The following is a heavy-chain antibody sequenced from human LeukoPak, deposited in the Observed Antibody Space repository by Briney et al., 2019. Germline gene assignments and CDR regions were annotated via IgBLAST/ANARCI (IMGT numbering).Heavy chain of an antibody. J-gene: IGHJ4*02. CDR2: ISSSGSTI. CDR3: ARDRPNSSGYYYGAAFDY. V-gene: IGHV3-48*03. Sequence: PGGSLRLSCAASGFTFSSYEMNWVRQASGKGLEWVSYISSSGSTIYYADSVKGRFTISRDNAKNSLYLQMNSLRAEDTAVYYCARDRPNSSGYYYGAAFDYWGQGTLVTVSS. CDR1: GFTFSSYE. D-gene: IGHD3-22*01.